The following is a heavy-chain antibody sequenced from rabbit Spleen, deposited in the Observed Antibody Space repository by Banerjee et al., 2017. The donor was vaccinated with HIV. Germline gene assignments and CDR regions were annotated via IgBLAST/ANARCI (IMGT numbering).Heavy chain of an antibody. J-gene: IGHJ4*01. CDR1: GLDFRSSYW. Sequence: QEQLVESGGGLVKPGSSLTLTCKASGLDFRSSYWICWVRQAPGKGLEWLACIDVVKSGSTYYSTWAKGRFTISESSSTTVTLQMTSLTAADTATYFCARDAAGREDFNLWGPGTLVTVS. D-gene: IGHD4-2*01. CDR2: IDVVKSGST. V-gene: IGHV1S45*01. CDR3: ARDAAGREDFNL.